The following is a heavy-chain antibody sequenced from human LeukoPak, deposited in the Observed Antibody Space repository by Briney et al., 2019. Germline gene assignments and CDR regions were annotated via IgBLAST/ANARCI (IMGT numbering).Heavy chain of an antibody. J-gene: IGHJ4*02. CDR2: ISSFSGTI. CDR3: ARDQGGVGY. Sequence: GGSLRLSCVASGITFSSYSMNWVRQAPGKGLEWVSYISSFSGTINYVDSVKGRFTISRDNAKNSLYLQMNSLRAEDTAVYYCARDQGGVGYWGQGTLVTVSS. V-gene: IGHV3-48*01. D-gene: IGHD3-16*01. CDR1: GITFSSYS.